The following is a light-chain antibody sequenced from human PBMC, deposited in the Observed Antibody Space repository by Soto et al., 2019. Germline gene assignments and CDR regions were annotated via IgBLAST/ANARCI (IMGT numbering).Light chain of an antibody. CDR2: GPS. J-gene: IGKJ5*01. CDR3: QQLNSYPIT. V-gene: IGKV1-9*01. Sequence: IQLTQSPSSLSASVGDRVTITCRASQGISSYLAWYQQKPGKAPNLLIYGPSTLGGGVPFRFSGSGSGTDFTLTFSSLQPEDFATYYCQQLNSYPITFGQGTRLEIK. CDR1: QGISSY.